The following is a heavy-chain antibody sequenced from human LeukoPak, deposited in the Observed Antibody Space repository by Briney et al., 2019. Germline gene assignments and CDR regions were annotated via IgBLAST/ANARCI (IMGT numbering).Heavy chain of an antibody. Sequence: GGSLRLSCTASGFTFNNYAMSWVRQAPGKGLEWVASIGIDGEETYYADSVKGRFTISRDKSKSTLALQVKSLRVEDTAIYYCAKDVISMSGIWDPFDIWGQGTMVTVSS. CDR3: AKDVISMSGIWDPFDI. D-gene: IGHD3-3*02. CDR2: IGIDGEET. J-gene: IGHJ3*02. V-gene: IGHV3-23*01. CDR1: GFTFNNYA.